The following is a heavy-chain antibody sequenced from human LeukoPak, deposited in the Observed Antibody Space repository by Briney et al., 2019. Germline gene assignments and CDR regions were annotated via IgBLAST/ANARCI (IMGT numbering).Heavy chain of an antibody. J-gene: IGHJ4*02. CDR1: GFTFSSYW. V-gene: IGHV3-74*01. CDR3: ARGYGTTLIN. CDR2: INSDGSTT. Sequence: GGSLRLSCAASGFTFSSYWMHWVRQTAGKGLVWVSRINSDGSTTSYADSVKGRFTISRDNANDTLYLQMNTLRDEDTAVYYCARGYGTTLINWGQGAQVTVSS. D-gene: IGHD4-17*01.